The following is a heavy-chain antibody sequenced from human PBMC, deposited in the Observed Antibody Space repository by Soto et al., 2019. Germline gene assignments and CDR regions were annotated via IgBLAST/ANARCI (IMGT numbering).Heavy chain of an antibody. CDR3: AKDAFYYATSDDFEGGYFDF. CDR2: ISYDGNNK. Sequence: QVHLVESGGGVVQPGRSLRLSCTASGFTLKNYGMHWVRQAPGKGLEWVAVISYDGNNKYYADSVRGRFTISRDSSKNTLYLQMSSLRVEDTAVYYCAKDAFYYATSDDFEGGYFDFWGQGTLVTVSP. D-gene: IGHD3-10*01. V-gene: IGHV3-30*18. CDR1: GFTLKNYG. J-gene: IGHJ4*02.